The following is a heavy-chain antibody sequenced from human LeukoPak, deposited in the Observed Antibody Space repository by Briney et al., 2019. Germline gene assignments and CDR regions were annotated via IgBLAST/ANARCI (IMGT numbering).Heavy chain of an antibody. D-gene: IGHD5-18*01. Sequence: PSETLSLTCAVSGGSISSSNWWSWVRQAPGKGLEWIGEIWHTGNTNYNPSLKSRVTMSVDKSKNQFSLKLSSVTAADTAVYYCARHGEDTGRGYWGQGTLVTVSS. CDR1: GGSISSSNW. CDR3: ARHGEDTGRGY. V-gene: IGHV4-4*02. CDR2: IWHTGNT. J-gene: IGHJ4*02.